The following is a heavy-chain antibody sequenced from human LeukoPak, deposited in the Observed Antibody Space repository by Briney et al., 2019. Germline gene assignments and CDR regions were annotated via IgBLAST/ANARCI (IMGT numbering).Heavy chain of an antibody. CDR1: GFTFGDYA. J-gene: IGHJ4*02. D-gene: IGHD1-26*01. V-gene: IGHV3-23*01. Sequence: GGSLRLSCTASGFTFGDYAMTWVRQAPGKGLEWVSGISTSGDRTYYADSVKGRFAISRDNSKNTLYLQMNSLRAEDTAEYYCARSAVGTSCCTAVDYWGQGTLVTVSS. CDR3: ARSAVGTSCCTAVDY. CDR2: ISTSGDRT.